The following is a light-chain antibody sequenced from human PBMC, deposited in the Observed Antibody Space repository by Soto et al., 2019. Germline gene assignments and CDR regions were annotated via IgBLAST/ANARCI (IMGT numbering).Light chain of an antibody. CDR3: QHYTLSSGP. CDR1: QDIVTY. V-gene: IGKV1-5*01. Sequence: IHMTQSPSTVSASVGDSVSISCRASQDIVTYLAWYHQKPGKAPKLLIFDASTLHSGVSPRFRGSVSGSDFSLTISNLQPDDVGVYFCQHYTLSSGPFGGGTRVET. J-gene: IGKJ4*02. CDR2: DAS.